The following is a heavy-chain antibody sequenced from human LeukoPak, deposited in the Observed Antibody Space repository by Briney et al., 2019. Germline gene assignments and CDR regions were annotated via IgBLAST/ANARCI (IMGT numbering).Heavy chain of an antibody. J-gene: IGHJ3*02. D-gene: IGHD7-27*01. CDR3: ARGSMITGDGGDAFDI. Sequence: PGGSLRLSCAASGFTFSSYSMNWVRQAPGKGLEWVSSISSSSSYIYYADSVKGRFTISRDNAKNSLYLQMNSLRAEDTAVYYCARGSMITGDGGDAFDIWGQGTMVTVSS. CDR2: ISSSSSYI. CDR1: GFTFSSYS. V-gene: IGHV3-21*01.